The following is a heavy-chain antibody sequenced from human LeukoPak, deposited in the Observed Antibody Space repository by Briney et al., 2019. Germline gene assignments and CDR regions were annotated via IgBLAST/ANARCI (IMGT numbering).Heavy chain of an antibody. Sequence: GGSLRLSCVASGFTFSSYWMHWVRQPPGKGPVWVSRINTDGSTSSYADSVKGRFTIPRDNARNSLYLQMNSLRAEDTAVYYCARGGSVSGYYTTYWGQGTLVTVSS. CDR2: INTDGSTS. CDR1: GFTFSSYW. D-gene: IGHD3-22*01. CDR3: ARGGSVSGYYTTY. J-gene: IGHJ4*02. V-gene: IGHV3-74*01.